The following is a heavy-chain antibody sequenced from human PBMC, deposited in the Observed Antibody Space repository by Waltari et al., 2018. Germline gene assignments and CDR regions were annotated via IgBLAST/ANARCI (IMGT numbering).Heavy chain of an antibody. D-gene: IGHD6-19*01. Sequence: EVQLLESGGGLVQPGVSLRLSCAASGFTFSSYAMSCVRQAPGKVLELVSAISGSGGSTDYADAVKGRFTISRDNSKNTLYLQMNSLRAEDTAVYYCAKSSAYSSGWGDYWGQGTLVTVSS. V-gene: IGHV3-23*01. J-gene: IGHJ4*02. CDR2: ISGSGGST. CDR3: AKSSAYSSGWGDY. CDR1: GFTFSSYA.